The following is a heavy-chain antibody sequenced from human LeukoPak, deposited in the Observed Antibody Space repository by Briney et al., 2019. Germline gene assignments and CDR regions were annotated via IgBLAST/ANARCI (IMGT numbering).Heavy chain of an antibody. D-gene: IGHD2-15*01. Sequence: ASVKVSCTASGYTFTSYDVNWVRQATGQGLEWMGWVNPNSGHTGYAQKFQRRVTMTTNTSISTAYMQLSSLRSEDTAVYYCARGAPGSYCSGGSCPYFDYWGQGTLVSVSS. CDR3: ARGAPGSYCSGGSCPYFDY. V-gene: IGHV1-8*01. CDR2: VNPNSGHT. J-gene: IGHJ4*02. CDR1: GYTFTSYD.